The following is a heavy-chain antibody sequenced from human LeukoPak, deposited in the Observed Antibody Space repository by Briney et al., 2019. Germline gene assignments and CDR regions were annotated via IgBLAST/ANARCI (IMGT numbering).Heavy chain of an antibody. CDR1: GGSFSGYY. V-gene: IGHV4-34*01. CDR3: ARSIVVVPAAPGSPFDY. Sequence: PSETLSLTCAVYGGSFSGYYWSWIRQPPGKGLEWIGEINHSGSTNYNPSLKSRVTISVDTSKNQFSLKLSSVTAADTAVYYCARSIVVVPAAPGSPFDYWGQGTLVTVSS. D-gene: IGHD2-2*01. J-gene: IGHJ4*02. CDR2: INHSGST.